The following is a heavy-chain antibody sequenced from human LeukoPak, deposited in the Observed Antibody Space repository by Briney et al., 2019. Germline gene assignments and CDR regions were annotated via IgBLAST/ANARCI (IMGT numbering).Heavy chain of an antibody. CDR1: GGSFSGYY. CDR2: ISHSGST. V-gene: IGHV4-34*01. Sequence: SETLSLTCAVYGGSFSGYYWSWIRQPPGKGLEWIGEISHSGSTNYNPSLKSRVTISVDTSKNQFSLKLSSVTAADAAVYYCARPESPGDCSGGSCYPSSPPFDPWGQGTLVTVSS. D-gene: IGHD2-15*01. CDR3: ARPESPGDCSGGSCYPSSPPFDP. J-gene: IGHJ5*02.